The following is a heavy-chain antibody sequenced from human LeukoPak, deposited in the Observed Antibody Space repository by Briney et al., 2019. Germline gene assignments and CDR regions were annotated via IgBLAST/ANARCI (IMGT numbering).Heavy chain of an antibody. J-gene: IGHJ4*02. Sequence: GGSLRLSCAASGFTFSSYGMHWVRQAPGKGLEWVAFIRYDGSNKYYADSVKGRFTISRDNSKNTLYLQMNSLKTEDTAVYYCTTRGYSGYDRFDYWGQGTLVTVSS. CDR1: GFTFSSYG. V-gene: IGHV3-30*02. CDR2: IRYDGSNK. CDR3: TTRGYSGYDRFDY. D-gene: IGHD5-12*01.